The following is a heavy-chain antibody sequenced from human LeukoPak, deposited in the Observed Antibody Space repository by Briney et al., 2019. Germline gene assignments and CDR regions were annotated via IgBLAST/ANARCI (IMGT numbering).Heavy chain of an antibody. Sequence: AAVRVSSKPPVGTLINYPVSWVRQAPGQGGEWRGGITPIFGTAHYAEKFHANVTITADVSTSTVFMELRSLKSEDTAVYYCARGPEIEVAGTTFGEYKWFHPWGQGTLVTVTS. CDR1: VGTLINYP. J-gene: IGHJ5*02. V-gene: IGHV1-69*13. CDR3: ARGPEIEVAGTTFGEYKWFHP. D-gene: IGHD6-19*01. CDR2: ITPIFGTA.